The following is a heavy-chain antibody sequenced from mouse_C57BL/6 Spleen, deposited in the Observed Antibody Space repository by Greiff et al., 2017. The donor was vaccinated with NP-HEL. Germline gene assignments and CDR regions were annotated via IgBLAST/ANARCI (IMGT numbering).Heavy chain of an antibody. Sequence: QVHVKQSGAELAKPGASVKLSCKASGYTFTSYWMHWVKQRPGQGLEWIGYINPSSGYTKYNQKFKDKATLTADKSSSTAYMQLSSLTYEDSAVYYCERRDDYDEGAWFAYWGQGTLVTVSA. V-gene: IGHV1-7*01. D-gene: IGHD2-4*01. CDR3: ERRDDYDEGAWFAY. J-gene: IGHJ3*01. CDR1: GYTFTSYW. CDR2: INPSSGYT.